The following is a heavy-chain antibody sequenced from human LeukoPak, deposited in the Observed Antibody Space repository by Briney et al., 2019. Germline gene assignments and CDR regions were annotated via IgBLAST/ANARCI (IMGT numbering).Heavy chain of an antibody. CDR3: AIRRGITMIVVVIGWFDP. CDR1: GGSFGGYY. Sequence: PSETLSLTCAVYGGSFGGYYWSWIRQPPGKGLEWIGEIIHSGSTNYNPSLTSRVTISVDTTKNQFSLKLSSVTAADTAVYYCAIRRGITMIVVVIGWFDPWGQGTLVTVSS. CDR2: IIHSGST. J-gene: IGHJ5*02. D-gene: IGHD3-22*01. V-gene: IGHV4-34*12.